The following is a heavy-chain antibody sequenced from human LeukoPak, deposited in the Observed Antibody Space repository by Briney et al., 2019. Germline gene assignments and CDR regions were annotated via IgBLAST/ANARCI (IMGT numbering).Heavy chain of an antibody. CDR2: IYYSGST. CDR1: GGSTSSSNYY. V-gene: IGHV4-39*01. D-gene: IGHD3-3*01. CDR3: ARHASVSGNWPRPLDY. Sequence: PSETLSLTCTVSGGSTSSSNYYWGWVRQPPGKGLEWIANIYYSGSTYYSPSLRSRVTTSVDTSKNQFSLKLTSVTAADTAVYYCARHASVSGNWPRPLDYWGQGSLVTVSS. J-gene: IGHJ4*02.